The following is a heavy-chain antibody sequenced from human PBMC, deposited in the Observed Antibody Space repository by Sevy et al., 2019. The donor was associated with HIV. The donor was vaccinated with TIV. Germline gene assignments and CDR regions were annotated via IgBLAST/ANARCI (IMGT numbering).Heavy chain of an antibody. V-gene: IGHV3-30-3*01. D-gene: IGHD3-10*01. CDR2: ISYDGSNK. CDR1: GFTFSSYA. J-gene: IGHJ6*02. Sequence: VGSLRLSCAASGFTFSSYAMHWVRQAPGKGLEWVAVISYDGSNKYYADSVKGRFTISRDNSKNTLYLQMNSLRAEDTAVYYCARGLWFGEFSGMDVWGQGTTVTVSS. CDR3: ARGLWFGEFSGMDV.